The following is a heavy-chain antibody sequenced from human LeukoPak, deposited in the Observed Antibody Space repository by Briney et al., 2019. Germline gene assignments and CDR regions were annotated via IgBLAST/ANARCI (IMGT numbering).Heavy chain of an antibody. V-gene: IGHV3-53*01. Sequence: PGGSLRLSCAASGFTVSSNYMSWVRQAPGKGLEWVSVIYTGGSTYYADSVKGRFTISRDKSKNTLYLQMNSLRADDTAVYYCARGNYFDYWGQGTLVTVSS. CDR3: ARGNYFDY. J-gene: IGHJ4*02. CDR2: IYTGGST. CDR1: GFTVSSNY.